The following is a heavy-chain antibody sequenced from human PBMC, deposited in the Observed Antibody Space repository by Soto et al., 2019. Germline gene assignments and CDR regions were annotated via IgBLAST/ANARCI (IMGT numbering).Heavy chain of an antibody. CDR1: GFTFSSYW. CDR3: ARVTPEYSGYEPDYYYYYMDV. CDR2: IKQDGSEK. D-gene: IGHD5-12*01. J-gene: IGHJ6*03. Sequence: GGSLRLSCAASGFTFSSYWMSWVRQAPGKGLEWVANIKQDGSEKYYVDSVKGRFTISRDNAKNSLYLQMNSLRAEDTAVYYCARVTPEYSGYEPDYYYYYMDVWGKGTTVTVSS. V-gene: IGHV3-7*01.